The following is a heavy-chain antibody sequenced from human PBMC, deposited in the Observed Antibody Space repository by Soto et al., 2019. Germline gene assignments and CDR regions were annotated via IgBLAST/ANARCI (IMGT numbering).Heavy chain of an antibody. CDR3: ARGPGGYYGSGFYY. V-gene: IGHV4-34*01. J-gene: IGHJ4*02. D-gene: IGHD3-10*01. Sequence: SETLPLTYTVAGGPISDHYWRWFRQAPEKGLEWVGEINHTGSTNYNPSLKSRVTISVDTSKNQFSLKLSSVTAADTAVYYCARGPGGYYGSGFYYWGQGTLVTGPS. CDR2: INHTGST. CDR1: GGPISDHY.